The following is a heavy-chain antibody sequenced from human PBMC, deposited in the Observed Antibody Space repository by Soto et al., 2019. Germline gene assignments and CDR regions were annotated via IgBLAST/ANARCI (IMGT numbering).Heavy chain of an antibody. V-gene: IGHV4-31*03. CDR3: ASVDYGGNSAEYFQH. J-gene: IGHJ1*01. D-gene: IGHD4-17*01. CDR2: IYYSGRT. CDR1: GGSISSGGYY. Sequence: QVQLQESGPGLVKPSQTLSLTCTVSGGSISSGGYYWSWIRQHPGKGLEWIGYIYYSGRTYYNPSLQSRVVISVDTSKNQLSLKLSSVTAADTAVYYCASVDYGGNSAEYFQHWGQGTLVTVSS.